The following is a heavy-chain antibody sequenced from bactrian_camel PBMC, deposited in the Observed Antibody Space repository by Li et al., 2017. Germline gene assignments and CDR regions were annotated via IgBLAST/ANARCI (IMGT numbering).Heavy chain of an antibody. CDR3: VRDLMHWLRVNY. Sequence: HVQLVESGGGLVQPGGFLRLSCAASGFTFSTTSMFWVRQAPGKGLEYVTAIDSGGGSYYPDSVKGRFTISRDNAKNSVYLQMNSLKPEDTAVYYCVRDLMHWLRVNYWGQGTQVTVS. V-gene: IGHV3S1*01. J-gene: IGHJ4*01. CDR1: GFTFSTTS. D-gene: IGHD1*01. CDR2: IDSGGGS.